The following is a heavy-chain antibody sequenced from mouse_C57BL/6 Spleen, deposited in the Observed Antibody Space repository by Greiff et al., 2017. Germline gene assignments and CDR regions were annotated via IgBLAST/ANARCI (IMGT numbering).Heavy chain of an antibody. J-gene: IGHJ4*01. CDR1: GFTFSSYA. Sequence: EVKLMESGGGLVKPGGSLKLSCAASGFTFSSYAMSWVRQTPEKRLEWVATISDGGSYTYYPDNVKGRFTISRDNAKNNLYLQMSHLKSEDTAMYYCARERGLPYAMDYWGQGTSVTVSS. V-gene: IGHV5-4*01. CDR3: ARERGLPYAMDY. D-gene: IGHD2-2*01. CDR2: ISDGGSYT.